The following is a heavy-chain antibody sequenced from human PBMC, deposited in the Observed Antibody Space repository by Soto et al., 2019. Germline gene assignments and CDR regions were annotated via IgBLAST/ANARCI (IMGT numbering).Heavy chain of an antibody. J-gene: IGHJ3*02. CDR2: IIPIFGTA. CDR3: ARSTITMIVVVITGAFDI. CDR1: GGTFSSYA. V-gene: IGHV1-69*06. D-gene: IGHD3-22*01. Sequence: ASVKVSCKASGGTFSSYAISWVRQAPGQGLEWMGGIIPIFGTANYAQKFQGRVTITADKSTSTAYMELSSLRSEDTAVYYCARSTITMIVVVITGAFDIWGQGTMVTVSS.